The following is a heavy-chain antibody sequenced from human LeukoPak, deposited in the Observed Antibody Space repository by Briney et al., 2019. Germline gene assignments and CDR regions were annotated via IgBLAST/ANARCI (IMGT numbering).Heavy chain of an antibody. Sequence: ASVKVSCKASGYTFTGYLIHWVRQAPGQGLEYVGWINPNSGGTKYAQKFQGRVTMTRGTSTSTASMEVSRLRSDDTAVYFCARDLSTSATWELDYWGQGTLVTVSS. CDR2: INPNSGGT. CDR1: GYTFTGYL. CDR3: ARDLSTSATWELDY. D-gene: IGHD6-25*01. J-gene: IGHJ4*02. V-gene: IGHV1-2*02.